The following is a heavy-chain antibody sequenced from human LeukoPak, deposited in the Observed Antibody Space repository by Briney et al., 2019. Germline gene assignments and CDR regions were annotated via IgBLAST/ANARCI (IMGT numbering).Heavy chain of an antibody. CDR3: ARNRGVVTSEFDY. Sequence: GGSLRPSCAASGFTFSSYSMNWVRQAPGKGLEWVSYISSSSSTLYYADSVKGRFTISKDNAKKSLYLQMTSLRAEDTAVYYCARNRGVVTSEFDYWGQGTLVTVSS. J-gene: IGHJ4*02. D-gene: IGHD3-22*01. CDR1: GFTFSSYS. V-gene: IGHV3-48*01. CDR2: ISSSSSTL.